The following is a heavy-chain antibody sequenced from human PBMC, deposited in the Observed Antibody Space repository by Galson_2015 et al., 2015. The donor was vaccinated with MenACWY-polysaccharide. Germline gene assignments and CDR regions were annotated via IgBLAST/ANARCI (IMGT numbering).Heavy chain of an antibody. CDR1: GFTFSSYC. Sequence: SLRLSCAASGFTFSSYCMNWVRQAPGEGLEWVSRINTDGRRTSYADSVKGRFTITRDNAKTTVYLQMNSLCAEDTAVCYCARDPHCGAGCSIHDAFDVWGQGTKVTVSS. CDR3: ARDPHCGAGCSIHDAFDV. V-gene: IGHV3-74*01. J-gene: IGHJ3*01. D-gene: IGHD2-21*01. CDR2: INTDGRRT.